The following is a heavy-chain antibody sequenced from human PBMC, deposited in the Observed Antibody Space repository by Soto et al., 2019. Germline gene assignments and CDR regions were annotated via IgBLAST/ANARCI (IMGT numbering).Heavy chain of an antibody. D-gene: IGHD6-13*01. CDR3: AREKERSPGIAAAGPFDI. J-gene: IGHJ3*02. Sequence: VASVKVSCKASGYTFTGYYMHWVRQAPGQGLEWMGWINPNSGGTNYAQKFQGWVTMTRDTSISTAYMELSRLRSDDTAVYYCAREKERSPGIAAAGPFDIWGQGTMVTVSS. CDR2: INPNSGGT. V-gene: IGHV1-2*04. CDR1: GYTFTGYY.